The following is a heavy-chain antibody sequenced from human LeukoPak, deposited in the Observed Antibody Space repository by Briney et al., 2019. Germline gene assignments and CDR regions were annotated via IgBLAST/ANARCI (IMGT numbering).Heavy chain of an antibody. Sequence: SETLSLTCTVPGGSVSSGSYYWSWIRQPPGKGLEWIGYIYYSGSTNYNPSLKSRVTISVDTSKNQFSLKLSSVTAADTAVYYCASRNSGSYHPFDYWGQGTLVTVSS. D-gene: IGHD1-26*01. V-gene: IGHV4-61*01. CDR3: ASRNSGSYHPFDY. CDR1: GGSVSSGSYY. CDR2: IYYSGST. J-gene: IGHJ4*02.